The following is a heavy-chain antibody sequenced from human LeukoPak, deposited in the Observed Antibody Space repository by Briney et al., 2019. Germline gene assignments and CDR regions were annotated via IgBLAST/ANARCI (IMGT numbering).Heavy chain of an antibody. CDR1: GGSISSSSYY. CDR2: IYYSGST. D-gene: IGHD4-11*01. J-gene: IGHJ3*02. V-gene: IGHV4-39*02. Sequence: SETLSLTCTVSGGSISSSSYYWGWIRQPPGKGLEWIGSIYYSGSTYYNPSLKSRVTISVDTSKNQFSLKLGSVTAADTAVYYCARERTVTTDAFDIWGQGTMVTVSS. CDR3: ARERTVTTDAFDI.